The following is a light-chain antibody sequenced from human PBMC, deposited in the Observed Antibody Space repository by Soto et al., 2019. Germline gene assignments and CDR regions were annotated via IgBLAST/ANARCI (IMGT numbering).Light chain of an antibody. CDR1: SSNIGNNY. CDR2: DNN. V-gene: IGLV1-47*01. CDR3: AAWDDTLSGVV. Sequence: QSVLTQPPSVSAAPGQRVTISCSGSSSNIGNNYVSWYQQLPGTAPKLLIYDNNKRPSGVPDRFSDSKSGTSASLAISGLRSDDEADYYCAAWDDTLSGVVFGGGTKLTVL. J-gene: IGLJ2*01.